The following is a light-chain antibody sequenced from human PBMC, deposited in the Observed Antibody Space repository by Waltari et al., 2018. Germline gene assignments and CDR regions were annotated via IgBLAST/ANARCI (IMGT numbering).Light chain of an antibody. CDR2: GAS. Sequence: EIVLTQSPGTPSLSPGERATLSCRASQSVTSNYLAWYQQKPGQAPSLLIYGASSRATGIPDRFSGSGSGTDFTLTISRLEPEDFAVYYCQHFGSSPYTFGQGTKLEIK. J-gene: IGKJ2*01. CDR3: QHFGSSPYT. V-gene: IGKV3-20*01. CDR1: QSVTSNY.